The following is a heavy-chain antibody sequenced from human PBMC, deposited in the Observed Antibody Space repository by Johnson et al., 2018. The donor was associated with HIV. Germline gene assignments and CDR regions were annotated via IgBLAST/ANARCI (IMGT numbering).Heavy chain of an antibody. V-gene: IGHV3-15*01. CDR1: GFTFSNAW. CDR2: IKSKADGGTT. D-gene: IGHD6-19*01. J-gene: IGHJ3*02. Sequence: VQLVESGGGLVKPGGSLRLSCVASGFTFSNAWMSWVRQAPGKGLEWIGRIKSKADGGTTDYTAPVKGRFTISRDDSKNTLYLQMNSLKTEDTAVYYCTTQAQWLVRAYDAFDIWGQGTMVTVSS. CDR3: TTQAQWLVRAYDAFDI.